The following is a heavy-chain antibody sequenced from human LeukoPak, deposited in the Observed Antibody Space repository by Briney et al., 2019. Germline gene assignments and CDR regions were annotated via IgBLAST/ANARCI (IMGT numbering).Heavy chain of an antibody. V-gene: IGHV1-46*01. D-gene: IGHD6-19*01. CDR1: GYTFTNYY. J-gene: IGHJ4*02. Sequence: ASVKVSCKASGYTFTNYYMHWVRQAPGQGLEWMGVINPSGGSTSYAQKFQVRVTMTRDTSTSTVYMELSSLRSEDTAVYYCAREGIAVAAPGAYWGQGTLVTVSS. CDR3: AREGIAVAAPGAY. CDR2: INPSGGST.